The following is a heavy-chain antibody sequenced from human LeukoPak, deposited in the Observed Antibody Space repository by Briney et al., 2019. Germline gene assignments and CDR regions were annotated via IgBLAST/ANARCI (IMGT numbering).Heavy chain of an antibody. CDR3: ARQASYYGSGSYYPSYYYYYMDV. J-gene: IGHJ6*03. CDR1: GGSFSGYY. CDR2: INHSGST. Sequence: TSETLSLTCAVYGGSFSGYYWSWIRQPPGKGLEWIGEINHSGSTNYNPSLKSRVTISVDTSKNQFSLKLSSVTAADTAVYYCARQASYYGSGSYYPSYYYYYMDVWGKGTTVTISS. D-gene: IGHD3-10*01. V-gene: IGHV4-34*01.